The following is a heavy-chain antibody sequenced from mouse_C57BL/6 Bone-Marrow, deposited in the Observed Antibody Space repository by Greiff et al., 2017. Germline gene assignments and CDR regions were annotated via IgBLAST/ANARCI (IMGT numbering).Heavy chain of an antibody. CDR1: GYTFTEYT. CDR2: FYPGSGSI. V-gene: IGHV1-62-2*01. J-gene: IGHJ3*01. CDR3: ARHEKGKLLFSY. D-gene: IGHD2-1*01. Sequence: VQVVESGAELVKPGASVKLSCKASGYTFTEYTIHWVKQRSGQGLEWIGWFYPGSGSIKYNEKFKDKATLTADKSSSTVYMELSRLTSEDSAVYFCARHEKGKLLFSYWGQGTLVTVSA.